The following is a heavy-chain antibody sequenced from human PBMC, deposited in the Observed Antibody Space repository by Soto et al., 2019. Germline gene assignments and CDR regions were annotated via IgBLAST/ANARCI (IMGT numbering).Heavy chain of an antibody. D-gene: IGHD6-13*01. CDR1: SDSISSYY. CDR3: ARGTSWQLPFDY. Sequence: SETLSLTCTVSSDSISSYYWSWIRQPPGKRLGWIGYISYSGSTDYNPSLKSRVTISGDTSKNQFSLKVSSVTAADTAVYYCARGTSWQLPFDYWGQGTLVTVYS. V-gene: IGHV4-59*01. CDR2: ISYSGST. J-gene: IGHJ4*02.